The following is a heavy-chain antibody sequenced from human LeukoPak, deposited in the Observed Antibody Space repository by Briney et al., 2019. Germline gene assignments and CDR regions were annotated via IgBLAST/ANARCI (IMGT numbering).Heavy chain of an antibody. CDR3: ARAPSIAVAGDFDY. CDR2: ISAYNGNT. J-gene: IGHJ4*02. Sequence: ASVKVSCKASGYTFTSYGISWVRQAPGQGLEWMGWISAYNGNTNYAQKLQGRVTMTTDTSTSTAYMELRSLRSDDTAVYYRARAPSIAVAGDFDYWGQGTLVTVSS. D-gene: IGHD6-19*01. CDR1: GYTFTSYG. V-gene: IGHV1-18*01.